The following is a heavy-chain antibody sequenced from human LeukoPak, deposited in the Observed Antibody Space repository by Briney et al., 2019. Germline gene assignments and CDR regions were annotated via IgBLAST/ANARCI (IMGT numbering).Heavy chain of an antibody. CDR3: ARAEILTGYSPDY. Sequence: GGSLRLSCAASGFTFNSYEMNWVRQAPGKGLEWVSYISSSGSTIYYADSVKGRFTISRDNAKNSLYLQMNSLRAEDTAVYYCARAEILTGYSPDYWGQGTLVTVSS. V-gene: IGHV3-48*03. CDR2: ISSSGSTI. CDR1: GFTFNSYE. J-gene: IGHJ4*02. D-gene: IGHD3-9*01.